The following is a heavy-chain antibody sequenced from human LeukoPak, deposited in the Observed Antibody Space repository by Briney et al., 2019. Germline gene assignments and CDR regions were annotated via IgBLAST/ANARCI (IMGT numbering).Heavy chain of an antibody. CDR1: GFTFSSYG. V-gene: IGHV3-30*18. CDR2: ISYDGSNK. Sequence: GGSLRLSCAASGFTFSSYGMHWVRQAPGKGLEWVAVISYDGSNKYYADSVKGRFTISRDNSKNTLYLQMNSLRAEDTAVYYCAQLLWFGEAKMDVWGQGTTVTVSS. CDR3: AQLLWFGEAKMDV. D-gene: IGHD3-10*01. J-gene: IGHJ6*02.